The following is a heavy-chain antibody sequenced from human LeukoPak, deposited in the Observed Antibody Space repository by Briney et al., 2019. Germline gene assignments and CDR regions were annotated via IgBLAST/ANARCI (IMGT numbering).Heavy chain of an antibody. CDR2: INAGNGNT. CDR3: ARFRYDLSAFDI. Sequence: ASEKVSCKASGYTFTSYAMHWVRQAPGQRLEWMGWINAGNGNTKYSQKFQGRVTITRDTSASTAYMELSSLRSEDTAVYYCARFRYDLSAFDIWGQGTMVTVSS. V-gene: IGHV1-3*01. CDR1: GYTFTSYA. J-gene: IGHJ3*02. D-gene: IGHD2-15*01.